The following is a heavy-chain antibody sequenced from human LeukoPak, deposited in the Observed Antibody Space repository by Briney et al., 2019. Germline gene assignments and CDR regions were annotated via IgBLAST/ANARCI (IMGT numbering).Heavy chain of an antibody. CDR1: GYTFTGYY. CDR3: ARDPPGYSSDAAFGI. V-gene: IGHV1-2*02. CDR2: INPNSGGT. J-gene: IGHJ3*02. Sequence: ASVKVSCKASGYTFTGYYMHWVRQAPGQRLEWMGWINPNSGGTNYAQKSQRRVTMTRDTSISPAYMELSRLRSDDTAVYYCARDPPGYSSDAAFGIWGQGTMVTVSS. D-gene: IGHD6-19*01.